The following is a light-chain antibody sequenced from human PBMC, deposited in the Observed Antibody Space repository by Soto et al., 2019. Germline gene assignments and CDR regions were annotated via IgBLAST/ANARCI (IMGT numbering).Light chain of an antibody. J-gene: IGKJ1*01. CDR2: GAS. CDR1: QSVSSN. CDR3: QQYGSSLTWT. Sequence: EIVMTHSPATLSVTPGERATLSCRASQSVSSNLAWYQQKPGQAPRLLIYGASTRATGIPARFSGSGSGTDFTLTISGLEPEDFAVYYCQQYGSSLTWTFGQGTKVDIK. V-gene: IGKV3-15*01.